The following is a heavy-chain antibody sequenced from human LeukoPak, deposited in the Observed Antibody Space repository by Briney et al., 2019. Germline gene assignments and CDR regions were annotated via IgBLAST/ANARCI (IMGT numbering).Heavy chain of an antibody. CDR1: GYSISSGYY. J-gene: IGHJ3*02. D-gene: IGHD4-23*01. CDR2: IYHSGST. V-gene: IGHV4-38-2*01. Sequence: PSETLSLTCAVSGYSISSGYYWGWMRQPPGKGLEWIGSIYHSGSTYYNPSLKSRVTISVDTSKNQFSLKLSSVTAADTAVYYCAWRGDYGGPPGAFDIWGQGTMVTVSS. CDR3: AWRGDYGGPPGAFDI.